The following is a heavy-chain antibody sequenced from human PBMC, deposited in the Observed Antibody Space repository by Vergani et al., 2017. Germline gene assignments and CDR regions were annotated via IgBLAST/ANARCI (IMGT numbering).Heavy chain of an antibody. V-gene: IGHV3-48*02. Sequence: EVQLMESGGDFVQPGGSLRLSCAVSGFTFSSFGMSWVRQTPGKRLEWISYIDTRGTSTNYADSVKGRFAIFRDGANNLLYLQMNSLRHEDTAVYYCARDRAIFTSGRYEATFFDLWGQGSMVTVSS. CDR3: ARDRAIFTSGRYEATFFDL. D-gene: IGHD6-19*01. CDR2: IDTRGTST. J-gene: IGHJ4*02. CDR1: GFTFSSFG.